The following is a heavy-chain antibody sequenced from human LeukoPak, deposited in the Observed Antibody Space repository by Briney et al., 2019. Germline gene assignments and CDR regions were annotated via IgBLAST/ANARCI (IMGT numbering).Heavy chain of an antibody. CDR3: ARQGKGTREYFDY. Sequence: PSETLSLTCTVSGGSISSYYWGWIRQPPGKGLEWLGSIYYSGSTYYNPSLKSRVTISVDTSKNQFSLKLSSATAADTAVYYCARQGKGTREYFDYWGQGTLVTVSS. D-gene: IGHD3-10*01. J-gene: IGHJ4*02. CDR2: IYYSGST. V-gene: IGHV4-39*01. CDR1: GGSISSYY.